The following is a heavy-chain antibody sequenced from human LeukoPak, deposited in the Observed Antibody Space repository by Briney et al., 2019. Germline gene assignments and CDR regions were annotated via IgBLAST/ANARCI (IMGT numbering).Heavy chain of an antibody. D-gene: IGHD3-10*01. V-gene: IGHV4-31*03. CDR1: GDSVSSGGYY. CDR2: IYYSGST. CDR3: ARVGPETFTMVRNDAFDI. J-gene: IGHJ3*02. Sequence: SQTLSLTCTVSGDSVSSGGYYWSWIRQHPGKGLEWTGYIYYSGSTYYNPSLKSRVTISVDTSKNQFSLKLSSVTAADTAVYYCARVGPETFTMVRNDAFDIWGQGTMVTVSS.